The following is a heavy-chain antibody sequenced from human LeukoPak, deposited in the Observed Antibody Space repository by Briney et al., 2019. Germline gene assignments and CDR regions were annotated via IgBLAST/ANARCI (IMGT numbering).Heavy chain of an antibody. V-gene: IGHV1-8*01. CDR1: GYTFTSYD. CDR2: MNPNSGNT. D-gene: IGHD2-15*01. J-gene: IGHJ5*02. Sequence: ASVKVSCKASGYTFTSYDVHWVRQATGQGLEWMGWMNPNSGNTGYAQKFQGRVTMTRNTSISTAYMELSSLRSEDTAVYYCARSVRITLNWFDPWGQGTLVTVSS. CDR3: ARSVRITLNWFDP.